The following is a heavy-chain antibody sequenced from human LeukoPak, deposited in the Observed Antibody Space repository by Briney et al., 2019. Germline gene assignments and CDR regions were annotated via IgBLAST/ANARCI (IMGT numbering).Heavy chain of an antibody. CDR1: GGSFCGYV. Sequence: PSETLSLTCAVYGGSFCGYVWRCIRQPPGKGLEWIGEINHSGGTNYNPSLKSRVTISVDTSKNQFSLKLSSVTAADTAVYYCARGQWLDNYWGQGVLVTVSS. V-gene: IGHV4-34*01. CDR2: INHSGGT. CDR3: ARGQWLDNY. D-gene: IGHD6-19*01. J-gene: IGHJ4*02.